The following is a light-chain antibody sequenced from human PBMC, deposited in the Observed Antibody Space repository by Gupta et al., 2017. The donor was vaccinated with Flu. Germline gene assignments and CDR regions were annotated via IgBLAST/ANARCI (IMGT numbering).Light chain of an antibody. V-gene: IGKV2-30*01. Sequence: VVLTQSPLSLPVPLRQPASIPCRSSQSLVYTDGNTYFNWIQQRPGQSARSLIYEVSKRDSGVPDRFSGGGSGTDFTLKISRVEAEDVWVYFCMQGTRWAPEFGQGTRVEIK. J-gene: IGKJ1*01. CDR1: QSLVYTDGNTY. CDR3: MQGTRWAPE. CDR2: EVS.